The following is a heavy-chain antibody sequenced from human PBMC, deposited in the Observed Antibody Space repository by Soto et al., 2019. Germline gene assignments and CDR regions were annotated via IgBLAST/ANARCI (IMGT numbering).Heavy chain of an antibody. Sequence: ASVKVSCKASGYTFTSYDINWVRQATGQGLEWMGWMNPNSGNTGYAQKFQGRVTMTRNTSISTAYMELSSLRSEDTAVYYCARGRDLYDFWSGYTNTIDDWGQGTLVTVSS. D-gene: IGHD3-3*01. J-gene: IGHJ4*02. CDR2: MNPNSGNT. V-gene: IGHV1-8*01. CDR1: GYTFTSYD. CDR3: ARGRDLYDFWSGYTNTIDD.